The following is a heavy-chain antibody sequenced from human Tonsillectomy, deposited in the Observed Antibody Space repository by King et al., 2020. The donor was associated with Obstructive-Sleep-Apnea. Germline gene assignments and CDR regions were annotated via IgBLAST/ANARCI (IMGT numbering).Heavy chain of an antibody. CDR2: ISFDGSDK. Sequence: VQLVESGGGVVQPGRSLRLSCAASGFTFSTYGMHWVRQAPGKGLEWVAVISFDGSDKYHADSVKGLFTISRDNSKNTLYLQMNSLGVEDTAVYYCAKEEWIQLWPALDYWGQGTLVTVSS. V-gene: IGHV3-30*18. J-gene: IGHJ4*02. CDR3: AKEEWIQLWPALDY. D-gene: IGHD5-18*01. CDR1: GFTFSTYG.